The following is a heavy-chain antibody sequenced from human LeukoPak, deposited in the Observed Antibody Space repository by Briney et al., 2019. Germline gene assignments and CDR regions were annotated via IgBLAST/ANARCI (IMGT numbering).Heavy chain of an antibody. V-gene: IGHV3-66*02. CDR3: ARVGTGYDYDYYGMDV. CDR2: IYSGGST. Sequence: GSLRLSCAASGFTVSSNYMSWVRQAPGKGLEWVSVIYSGGSTYYADSVKGRFTISRGNSKNTLYLQMNSLRAEDTAVYYCARVGTGYDYDYYGMDVWGQGTTVTVSS. J-gene: IGHJ6*02. CDR1: GFTVSSNY. D-gene: IGHD5-12*01.